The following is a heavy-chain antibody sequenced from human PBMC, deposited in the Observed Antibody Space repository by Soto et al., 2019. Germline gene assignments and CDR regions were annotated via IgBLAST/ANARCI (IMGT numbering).Heavy chain of an antibody. Sequence: GGSLRLSCAASGFTFSNFWMDWVRQAPGKGLEWVANINPDGSEKHYVDSVKGRFTISRDSARNSLYLQMSSLTAEDSALYYCSRSLDSWGQGTRVTVSS. CDR3: SRSLDS. CDR1: GFTFSNFW. V-gene: IGHV3-7*01. CDR2: INPDGSEK. J-gene: IGHJ4*02.